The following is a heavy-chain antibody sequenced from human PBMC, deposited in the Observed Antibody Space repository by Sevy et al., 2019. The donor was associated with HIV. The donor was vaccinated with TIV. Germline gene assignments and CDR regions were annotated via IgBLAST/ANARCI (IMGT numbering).Heavy chain of an antibody. CDR3: AREGCTRPHDY. CDR1: GFAFYDYS. J-gene: IGHJ4*02. V-gene: IGHV3-23*01. D-gene: IGHD2-8*01. Sequence: GGSLRLSCAASGFAFYDYSMSWIRQAPGKGLEWVATLSFGCGKINYADSVKGRFTISRDNSKNSFYLQMDNLRVEDTAIYYCAREGCTRPHDYWGQGTRVTVSS. CDR2: LSFGCGKI.